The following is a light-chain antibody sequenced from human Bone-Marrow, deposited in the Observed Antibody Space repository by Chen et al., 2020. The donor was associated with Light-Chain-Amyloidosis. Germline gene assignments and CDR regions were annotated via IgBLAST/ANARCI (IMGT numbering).Light chain of an antibody. V-gene: IGLV1-44*01. Sequence: QSVLTQPPSASGTPGQMVTISCSGSTPNIGDNTVNWYQHLPGTAPEGFSFNDRQRSSGVPDRFSGSKAGTSASLVISGLQSVDEGDYYCAAWDDSLNGFYVFGTGTTVTGL. CDR1: TPNIGDNT. CDR3: AAWDDSLNGFYV. CDR2: NDR. J-gene: IGLJ1*01.